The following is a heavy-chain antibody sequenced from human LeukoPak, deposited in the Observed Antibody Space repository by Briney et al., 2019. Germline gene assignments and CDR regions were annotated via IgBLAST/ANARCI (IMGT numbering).Heavy chain of an antibody. CDR3: ARGVRGWYDGAYDV. CDR1: GFTFDDYA. J-gene: IGHJ3*01. CDR2: ISGDGVSP. D-gene: IGHD6-19*01. V-gene: IGHV3-23*01. Sequence: GGSLRLSCAASGFTFDDYAMHWVRQAPGKGLEWVSAISGDGVSPYYADSVKGRFTISRDTSNNSLYLQMNSLTADDTAVYYCARGVRGWYDGAYDVWGQGTMVAVSS.